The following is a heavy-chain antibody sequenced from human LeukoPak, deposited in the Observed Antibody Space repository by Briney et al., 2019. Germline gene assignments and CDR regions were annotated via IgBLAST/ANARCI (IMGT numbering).Heavy chain of an antibody. CDR1: GGSFSGYY. J-gene: IGHJ4*02. CDR2: INHSGST. CDR3: ARLNRRYCSGGSCYSYYFDY. D-gene: IGHD2-15*01. Sequence: PSETLSLTCAVYGGSFSGYYWSWIRQPPGKGLEWIGEINHSGSTNYNPSLKSRVTISADTSKNQFSLKLSSVTAADTAVYYCARLNRRYCSGGSCYSYYFDYWGQGTLVTVSS. V-gene: IGHV4-34*01.